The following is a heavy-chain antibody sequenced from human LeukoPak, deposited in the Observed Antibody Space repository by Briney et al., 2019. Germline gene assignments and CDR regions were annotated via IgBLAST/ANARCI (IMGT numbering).Heavy chain of an antibody. J-gene: IGHJ4*02. Sequence: PSETLSLTCAVSGGSISGYYWSWIRQPAGKGLEWLGRISGSVSTDYDPPLKTRVTMSVDTSKNQFSLKLNSVTAADTAVYYCAREGRSSTPGYWGQGTLVTVSS. D-gene: IGHD2-15*01. CDR1: GGSISGYY. CDR2: ISGSVST. V-gene: IGHV4-4*07. CDR3: AREGRSSTPGY.